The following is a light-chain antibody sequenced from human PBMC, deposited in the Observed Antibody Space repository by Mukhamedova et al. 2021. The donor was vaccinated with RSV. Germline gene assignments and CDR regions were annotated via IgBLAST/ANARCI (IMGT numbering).Light chain of an antibody. CDR3: SSYMSSNTLV. Sequence: ITISCTGTSSDVGGYNYVSWYQQHPGKAPKLMIYEVSNRPSGVSDRFSGSKSGNTASLTISGLQAEDEADYYCSSYMSSNTLVFG. CDR1: SSDVGGYNY. V-gene: IGLV2-14*01. CDR2: EVS. J-gene: IGLJ2*01.